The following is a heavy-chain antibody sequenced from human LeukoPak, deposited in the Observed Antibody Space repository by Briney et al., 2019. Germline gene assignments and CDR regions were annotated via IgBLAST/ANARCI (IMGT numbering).Heavy chain of an antibody. CDR1: VFSFNNYV. Sequence: GRTLRLSRAPSVFSFNNYVMSWVRQAPRGGREWVSSLTGIVGSTYYAHSAKGRFTISRTHSKNTLYLQRNRWRAQDPAGYYCAKSGSYEEFENWGQGTLVTVSS. CDR2: LTGIVGST. CDR3: AKSGSYEEFEN. D-gene: IGHD1-26*01. J-gene: IGHJ4*02. V-gene: IGHV3-23*01.